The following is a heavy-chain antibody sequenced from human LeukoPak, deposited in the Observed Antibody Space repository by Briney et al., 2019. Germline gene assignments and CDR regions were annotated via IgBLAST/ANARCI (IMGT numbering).Heavy chain of an antibody. J-gene: IGHJ4*02. CDR1: GFTFSSYA. CDR3: ARAPSSYSSGWYDY. CDR2: ISSNGGST. V-gene: IGHV3-64*01. Sequence: PGGSLRLSCAASGFTFSSYAMHCVRQAPGKGLEYVSAISSNGGSTYYANSVKGRFTISRDNSKNTLYLQMGSLRAEDMAVYYCARAPSSYSSGWYDYWGQGTLVTVSS. D-gene: IGHD6-19*01.